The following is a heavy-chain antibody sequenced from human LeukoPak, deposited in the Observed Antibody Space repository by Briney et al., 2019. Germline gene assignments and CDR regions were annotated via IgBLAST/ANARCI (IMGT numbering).Heavy chain of an antibody. V-gene: IGHV3-23*01. Sequence: GGSLRLSCAASGFTFSSYAMSWVRQAPGKGLEWVSAISGSGGSTYYADSVKGRFTISRDNSKNTLYLQMNSLRAEDTAVYYCARDVGYCSSTSCFPYWGQGTLVTVSS. CDR2: ISGSGGST. J-gene: IGHJ4*02. CDR3: ARDVGYCSSTSCFPY. D-gene: IGHD2-2*01. CDR1: GFTFSSYA.